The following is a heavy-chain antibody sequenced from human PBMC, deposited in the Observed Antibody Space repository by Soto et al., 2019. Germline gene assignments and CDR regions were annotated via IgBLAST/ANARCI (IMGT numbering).Heavy chain of an antibody. CDR3: ARDHYCSGGSRDPCDYYYYGMDV. J-gene: IGHJ6*02. CDR2: ISAYNGNT. D-gene: IGHD2-15*01. V-gene: IGHV1-18*01. Sequence: QVQLVQSGAEVKKPGASVKVSCKASGYTFTSYGISWVRQAPGQGLEWMGWISAYNGNTNYAQKLQGRVTMTTDTSTSTAYVELRSLRSDDTAVYYCARDHYCSGGSRDPCDYYYYGMDVWGQGTTVTVSS. CDR1: GYTFTSYG.